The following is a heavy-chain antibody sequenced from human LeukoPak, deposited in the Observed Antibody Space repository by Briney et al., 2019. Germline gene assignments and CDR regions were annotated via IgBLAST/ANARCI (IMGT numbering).Heavy chain of an antibody. J-gene: IGHJ4*02. V-gene: IGHV4-59*01. D-gene: IGHD4-17*01. CDR1: GGSISSYY. CDR2: IYYSGST. Sequence: SETLSLTCTVSGGSISSYYWSWIRQPPGKGLEWIGYIYYSGSTNYNPSLKSRVTISVDTSKNQFSLKLSSVTAADTAVYYCAREGGTNYGDYYFDYWGQGTLVTVSS. CDR3: AREGGTNYGDYYFDY.